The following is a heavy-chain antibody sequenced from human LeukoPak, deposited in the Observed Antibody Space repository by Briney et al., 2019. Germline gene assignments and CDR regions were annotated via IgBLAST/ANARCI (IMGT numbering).Heavy chain of an antibody. J-gene: IGHJ3*02. V-gene: IGHV3-11*01. D-gene: IGHD3-22*01. CDR2: ISSSGSTI. CDR3: ARVLGTYCYDSSGYQRSDADAFDI. CDR1: GFTFSDYY. Sequence: GGSLRLSCATSGFTFSDYYMSWIRQAPGKGLEWVSYISSSGSTIYYADSVKGRFTISRDNAKNSLYLQMNSLRAEDTAVYYCARVLGTYCYDSSGYQRSDADAFDIWGQGTMVTVSS.